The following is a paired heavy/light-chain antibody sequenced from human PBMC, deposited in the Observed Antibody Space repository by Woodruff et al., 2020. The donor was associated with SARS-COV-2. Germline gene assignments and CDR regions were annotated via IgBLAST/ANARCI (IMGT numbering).Heavy chain of an antibody. CDR2: IIPIFGTA. V-gene: IGHV1-69*01. CDR3: ASTGGYSYGYNYYYYMDV. J-gene: IGHJ6*03. Sequence: QVQLVQSGAEVKKPGSSVKVSCKASGGTFSSYAISWVRQAPGQGLEWMGGIIPIFGTANYAQKFQGRVTITADESTSTAYMELSSLRSEDTAVYYCASTGGYSYGYNYYYYMDVWGKGTTVTVSS. CDR1: GGTFSSYA. D-gene: IGHD5-18*01.
Light chain of an antibody. CDR2: LGS. CDR1: QSLLHSNGYNY. Sequence: DIVMTQSPLSLPVTPGEPASISCRSSQSLLHSNGYNYLDWYLQKPGQSPQLLIYLGSNRASGVPDRFSGSGSGTDFTLKISRVEAEDVGVYYCMQALQTPPESTFGQGTKLEIK. CDR3: MQALQTPPEST. J-gene: IGKJ2*02. V-gene: IGKV2-28*01.